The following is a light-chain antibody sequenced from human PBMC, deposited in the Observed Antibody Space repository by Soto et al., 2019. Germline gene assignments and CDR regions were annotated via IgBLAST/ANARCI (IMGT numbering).Light chain of an antibody. CDR3: QQHHNWPPWT. J-gene: IGKJ1*01. Sequence: EIVMTQSPATLSVSPGERATLSCRASQSVSSNLAWYQQKPGQAPRLLMYGASTRATGIPDRFSGSGSGTEFTLTLSTLQSEDFAVYYCQQHHNWPPWTFGQGTKVEIK. CDR1: QSVSSN. CDR2: GAS. V-gene: IGKV3-15*01.